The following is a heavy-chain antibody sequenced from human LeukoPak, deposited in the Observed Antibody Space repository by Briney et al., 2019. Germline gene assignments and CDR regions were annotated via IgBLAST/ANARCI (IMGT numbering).Heavy chain of an antibody. CDR1: GFTFSSYG. Sequence: QTGGSLRLSCAASGFTFSSYGMNWVRQVPGKGLEWLSYISSSGSTIYFADSVKGRFTISRDNAKNSLYLQMDSLRAEDTAVYYCARKTYYYGSGSYYPFDYWGQGTLVTVSS. CDR2: ISSSGSTI. J-gene: IGHJ4*02. CDR3: ARKTYYYGSGSYYPFDY. D-gene: IGHD3-10*01. V-gene: IGHV3-48*03.